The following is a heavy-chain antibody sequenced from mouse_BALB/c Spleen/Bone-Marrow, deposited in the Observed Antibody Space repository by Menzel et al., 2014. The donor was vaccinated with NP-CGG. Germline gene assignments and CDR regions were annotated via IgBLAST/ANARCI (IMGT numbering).Heavy chain of an antibody. J-gene: IGHJ2*01. V-gene: IGHV1S137*01. Sequence: QVQLQQSGAELVRPGVSVKISCKGSGYTFTDYAMHWVKQSHAKSLEWIGVISTYYGDASYNQKFKGKAAMTVDKSSSTAYMELARLTSEDSGIYYCARSGGYDYFDYWGQGTTLTVSS. CDR1: GYTFTDYA. CDR3: ARSGGYDYFDY. D-gene: IGHD2-2*01. CDR2: ISTYYGDA.